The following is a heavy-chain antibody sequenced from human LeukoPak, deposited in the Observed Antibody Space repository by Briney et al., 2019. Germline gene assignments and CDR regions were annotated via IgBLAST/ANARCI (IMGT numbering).Heavy chain of an antibody. V-gene: IGHV3-21*01. CDR3: ARDRGEAARRFDASFDI. CDR2: ISSSSSYI. CDR1: GFTFSSYS. J-gene: IGHJ3*02. Sequence: PGGPLRLSCAASGFTFSSYSMNWVRQAPGKGLEWVSSISSSSSYIYYADSVKGRFTISRDNAKNSLYLQMNSLRAEDTAVYYCARDRGEAARRFDASFDIWGQGTMVTVSS. D-gene: IGHD6-6*01.